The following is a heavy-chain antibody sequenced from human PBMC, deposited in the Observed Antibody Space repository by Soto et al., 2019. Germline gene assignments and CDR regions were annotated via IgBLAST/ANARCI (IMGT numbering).Heavy chain of an antibody. CDR2: INHSGST. CDR1: GGSFSGYY. Sequence: PSETLSLTCAVYGGSFSGYYWSWIRQPPGKGLEWIGEINHSGSTNYNPSLKSRVTISVDTSKNQFSLKLSSVTAADTAVYYCARARSSWQPEYFQHWGQGTLVTVSS. D-gene: IGHD6-13*01. V-gene: IGHV4-34*01. CDR3: ARARSSWQPEYFQH. J-gene: IGHJ1*01.